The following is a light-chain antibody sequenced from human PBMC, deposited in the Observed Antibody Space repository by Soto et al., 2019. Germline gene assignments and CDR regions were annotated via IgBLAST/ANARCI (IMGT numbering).Light chain of an antibody. CDR1: ESVSNNY. CDR2: GAS. Sequence: EIVLTQSPGTLSLSPGERATLSCRASESVSNNYLAWYQQKPGQAPRLLIYGASTMATGIPDRFSGSGSGTDFTLTISRLEPEDFAVYYCQQYGSSGTFGQGTKVDIK. CDR3: QQYGSSGT. J-gene: IGKJ1*01. V-gene: IGKV3-20*01.